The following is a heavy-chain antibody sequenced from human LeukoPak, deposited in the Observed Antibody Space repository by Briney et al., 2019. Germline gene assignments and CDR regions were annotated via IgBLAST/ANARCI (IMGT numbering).Heavy chain of an antibody. J-gene: IGHJ6*03. Sequence: SVKVSCKASGGTFSAYAISWVGQAPGQGLAWMGRIIPTIATTNYAQKFQGRVTITTDESTSTAYMEVSSLRSDDTAVYYCATDHHPSYGGRDHYYYMDVWGKGTTVTVSS. CDR1: GGTFSAYA. D-gene: IGHD2-15*01. CDR3: ATDHHPSYGGRDHYYYMDV. V-gene: IGHV1-69*05. CDR2: IIPTIATT.